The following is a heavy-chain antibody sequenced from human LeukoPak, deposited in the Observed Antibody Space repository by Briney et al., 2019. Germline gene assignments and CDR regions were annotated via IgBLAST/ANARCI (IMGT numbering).Heavy chain of an antibody. J-gene: IGHJ3*02. D-gene: IGHD1-14*01. V-gene: IGHV3-21*01. CDR1: GFTFSTYS. CDR2: ISGDSTYI. CDR3: TKVRTQIDDNAFDI. Sequence: GGSLRLSCAASGFTFSTYSMNWVRQAPGKGLEWVSAISGDSTYIYYAGSVKGRFTVSRDNAKNSLYLQMNSLRAEDTALYYCTKVRTQIDDNAFDIWGQGTTVIVSS.